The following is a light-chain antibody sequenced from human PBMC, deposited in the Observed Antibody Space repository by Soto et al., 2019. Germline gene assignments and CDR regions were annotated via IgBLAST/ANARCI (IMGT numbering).Light chain of an antibody. V-gene: IGLV2-8*01. CDR3: SSYAGNNIVV. J-gene: IGLJ2*01. CDR1: NRDVGSYNL. Sequence: QSALTQPASVSGSPGQSITIACTGTNRDVGSYNLVSWYQQRPGEAPKLIISEVSERPSAVPDRFSGSKSGNTASLTVSGLQADDEADYYCSSYAGNNIVVFGGGTKLTVL. CDR2: EVS.